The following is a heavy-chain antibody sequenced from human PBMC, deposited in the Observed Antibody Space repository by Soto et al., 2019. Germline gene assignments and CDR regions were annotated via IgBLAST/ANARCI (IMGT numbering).Heavy chain of an antibody. CDR2: MNPNSGNT. J-gene: IGHJ6*03. CDR3: ARGSLDSNYHYYYYYKDV. CDR1: GYTFTSYD. V-gene: IGHV1-8*01. Sequence: GASVKVSCKASGYTFTSYDINWVRQATGQGLEWMGWMNPNSGNTGYAQKFQGRVTMTRNTSISTAYMELSSLRSEDTAVYYCARGSLDSNYHYYYYYKDVWGKGTTVTGSS. D-gene: IGHD4-4*01.